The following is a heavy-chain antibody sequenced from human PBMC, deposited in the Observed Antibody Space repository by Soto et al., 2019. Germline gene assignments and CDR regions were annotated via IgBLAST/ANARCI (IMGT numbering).Heavy chain of an antibody. CDR3: AMGLAAAGPLDY. CDR1: GFTFSRSA. CDR2: ISGSGGTP. V-gene: IGHV3-23*01. J-gene: IGHJ4*02. Sequence: LRLSCAASGFTFSRSAMSWVRQPPGRGLEWVSLISGSGGTPYYADSVKGRFTISRDNSKNTLYLVLNSLRAEDTAVYYCAMGLAAAGPLDYWGQGTLVTVSS. D-gene: IGHD6-13*01.